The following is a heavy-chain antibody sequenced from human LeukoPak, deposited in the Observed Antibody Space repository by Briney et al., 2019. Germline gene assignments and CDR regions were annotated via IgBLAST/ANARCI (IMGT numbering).Heavy chain of an antibody. Sequence: ASVKVSCKASGYTFTSYYMHWVRQAPGQGLEWMGIINPSGGSTSYAQKFQGRVTMTRDTSTSTVYMELNSLRAEDTAVYYCAKGESRGDAFDIWGQGTMVTVSS. J-gene: IGHJ3*02. CDR2: INPSGGST. V-gene: IGHV1-46*01. CDR1: GYTFTSYY. CDR3: AKGESRGDAFDI.